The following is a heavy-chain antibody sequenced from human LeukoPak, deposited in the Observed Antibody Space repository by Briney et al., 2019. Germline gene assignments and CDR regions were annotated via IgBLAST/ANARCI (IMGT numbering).Heavy chain of an antibody. Sequence: ASVKVSCKASGCTFTSYAMHWVRQAPGQRLEWMGWINAGNGNTKYSQKFQGRVTITRDTSASTAYMELSSLRSEDTAVYYCARVAIVGYCSGGSCYSQRNDAFDIWGQGTMVTVSS. D-gene: IGHD2-15*01. CDR1: GCTFTSYA. V-gene: IGHV1-3*01. CDR2: INAGNGNT. CDR3: ARVAIVGYCSGGSCYSQRNDAFDI. J-gene: IGHJ3*02.